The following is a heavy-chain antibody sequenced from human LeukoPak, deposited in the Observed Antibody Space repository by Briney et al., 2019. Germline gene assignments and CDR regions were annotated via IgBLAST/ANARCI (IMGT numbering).Heavy chain of an antibody. V-gene: IGHV3-30*18. CDR2: ISYDGSNR. CDR1: GFTFSSYG. D-gene: IGHD3-10*01. J-gene: IGHJ6*02. Sequence: GRSLRLSCAASGFTFSSYGMHWVRQAPGKGLEWVAVISYDGSNRYYADSVKGRFTISRDNSKNTLYLQMNSLRAEDTAVYYCAKXSSPYGSGSYHPYYYYYGMDVWGQGTTVTVSS. CDR3: AKXSSPYGSGSYHPYYYYYGMDV.